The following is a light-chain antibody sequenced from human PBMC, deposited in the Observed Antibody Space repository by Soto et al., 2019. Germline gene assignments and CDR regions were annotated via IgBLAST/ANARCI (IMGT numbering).Light chain of an antibody. V-gene: IGKV1-6*01. CDR2: AAS. Sequence: AIQMTQSPSSLSASVGDRVTITCRASQGIKNDVGWYQQKPGKAPKXLIYAASSLQSGVPPRFSGSGSGTDFTLTISSLQPEDSETYYCQQSYSLPHTFGQGTKVDIK. J-gene: IGKJ2*01. CDR3: QQSYSLPHT. CDR1: QGIKND.